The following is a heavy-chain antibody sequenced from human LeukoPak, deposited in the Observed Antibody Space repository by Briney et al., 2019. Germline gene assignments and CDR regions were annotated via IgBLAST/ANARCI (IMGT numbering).Heavy chain of an antibody. J-gene: IGHJ4*02. CDR1: GGSFSGYY. D-gene: IGHD2-21*01. CDR3: AREWVVIGYFDY. V-gene: IGHV4-34*01. Sequence: KPSETLSLTCAVYGGSFSGYYWSWIRQPPGKGLEWIGEINHSGSTNYNPSLKSRVTISVDTSKNQFSLRLSSVTAADTAVYYCAREWVVIGYFDYWGQGTLVTASS. CDR2: INHSGST.